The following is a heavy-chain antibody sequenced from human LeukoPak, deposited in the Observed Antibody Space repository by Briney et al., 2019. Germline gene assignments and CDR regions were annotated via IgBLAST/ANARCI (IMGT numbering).Heavy chain of an antibody. CDR2: IYGGGKT. J-gene: IGHJ4*02. CDR1: GFTVSSNY. Sequence: GGSLRLSCAASGFTVSSNYMSWVRQAPGKGLEWVSIIYGGGKTYYADSVKGRFTISRDNSKNTLYLQMNSLRGEDTAVYCCARESSGRPPVRYWGQGTLVTVSS. CDR3: ARESSGRPPVRY. D-gene: IGHD3-22*01. V-gene: IGHV3-53*01.